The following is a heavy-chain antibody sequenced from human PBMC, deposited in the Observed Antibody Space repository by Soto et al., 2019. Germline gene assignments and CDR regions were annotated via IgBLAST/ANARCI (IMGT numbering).Heavy chain of an antibody. Sequence: QVQLQESGPGLVRPSETLSLTCTVSGTSLTSGSYYWRWVRQPPGKGLEWIAYIYRSGSTNYNPSLKPRATISADTTKRPFSLRLTSETPADTAMYSCARWKYSDADLPGDGFDKRGQGPLVTVSS. CDR2: IYRSGST. CDR3: ARWKYSDADLPGDGFDK. D-gene: IGHD1-7*01. J-gene: IGHJ4*02. CDR1: GTSLTSGSYY. V-gene: IGHV4-61*01.